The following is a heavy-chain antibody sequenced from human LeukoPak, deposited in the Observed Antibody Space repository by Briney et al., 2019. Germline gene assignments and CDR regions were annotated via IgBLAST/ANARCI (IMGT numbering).Heavy chain of an antibody. CDR1: GNSISSGDNY. CDR2: IYTSGST. D-gene: IGHD1-26*01. J-gene: IGHJ4*02. CDR3: ARGSYGGSYLLDY. Sequence: SETLSLTCTVSGNSISSGDNYWSWIRQPAGKGLEWIGRIYTSGSTNYNPSLKSRVTISGDTSKNQFSLKLSSVTAADTAVYYCARGSYGGSYLLDYWGQGTLVTVSS. V-gene: IGHV4-61*02.